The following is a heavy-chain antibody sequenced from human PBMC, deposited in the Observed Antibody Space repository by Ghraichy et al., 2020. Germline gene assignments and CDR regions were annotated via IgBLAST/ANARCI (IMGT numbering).Heavy chain of an antibody. CDR1: GGSIGSSSYY. CDR3: TRGNFFGAYYYYGMDV. J-gene: IGHJ6*02. V-gene: IGHV4-39*01. D-gene: IGHD3-10*01. Sequence: PETLSLTCTVSGGSIGSSSYYWGWIRQPPGKGLEWIGSIYYSGSTYYNPSLKSRVTISVDTSKNQFSLKLSSVTAADTAVYYCTRGNFFGAYYYYGMDVWGQGTTVTVSS. CDR2: IYYSGST.